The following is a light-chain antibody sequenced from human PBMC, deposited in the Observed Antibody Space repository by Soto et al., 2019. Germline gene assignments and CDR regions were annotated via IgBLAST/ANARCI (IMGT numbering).Light chain of an antibody. J-gene: IGKJ5*01. Sequence: DIQMTQSPSTLSASVGDTVTVTCRATQDISNYLNWYQQKPGEAPKLLIYDASKLETGVPSRFSGSGSGTDFTFTISSLQPEDFATYHCQQYDHLPITFGQGTRLEIK. CDR3: QQYDHLPIT. CDR1: QDISNY. V-gene: IGKV1-33*01. CDR2: DAS.